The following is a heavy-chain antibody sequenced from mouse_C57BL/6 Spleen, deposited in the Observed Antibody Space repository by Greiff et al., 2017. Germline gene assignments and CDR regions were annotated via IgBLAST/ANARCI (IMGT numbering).Heavy chain of an antibody. V-gene: IGHV1-61*01. CDR2: IYPSDSET. J-gene: IGHJ4*01. Sequence: VQLQQPGAELVRPGSSVKLSCKASGYTFTSYWMDWVKQRPGQGLEWIGNIYPSDSETHYNQKFKDKATLTVDKSSSTAYMQLSSLTSEDSAVYDCARWILRYYAMDYWGQGTSVTVSS. D-gene: IGHD1-1*01. CDR3: ARWILRYYAMDY. CDR1: GYTFTSYW.